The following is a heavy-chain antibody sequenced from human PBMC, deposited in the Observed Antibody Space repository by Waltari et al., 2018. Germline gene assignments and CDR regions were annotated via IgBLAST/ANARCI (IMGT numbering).Heavy chain of an antibody. J-gene: IGHJ4*02. CDR3: ARDSYRIGFDY. Sequence: EEQLLESGGGLVQPGDSLRLSCAASGFRFSNYWMNWVRQAPGKGLGWVSVIYSGGSTYYADSVKGRFTISRDNSKNTLYLQMNSLRAEDTAVYYCARDSYRIGFDYWGQGTLVTVSS. CDR2: IYSGGST. D-gene: IGHD3-10*01. CDR1: GFRFSNYW. V-gene: IGHV3-66*01.